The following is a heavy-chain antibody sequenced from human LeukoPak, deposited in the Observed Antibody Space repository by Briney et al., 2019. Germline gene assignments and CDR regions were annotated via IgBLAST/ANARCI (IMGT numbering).Heavy chain of an antibody. CDR3: GRPVGATRAVDY. CDR2: IHHSGST. CDR1: GSSISTGGYY. D-gene: IGHD1-26*01. J-gene: IGHJ4*02. V-gene: IGHV4-30-2*01. Sequence: PSQTLSLTCTVSGSSISTGGYYWIWIRQPPGKGLESISYIHHSGSTYHNPSLKSRATLSVERSKNQFSLNLTSLTAANTAFYYRGRPVGATRAVDYSGPGTLVT.